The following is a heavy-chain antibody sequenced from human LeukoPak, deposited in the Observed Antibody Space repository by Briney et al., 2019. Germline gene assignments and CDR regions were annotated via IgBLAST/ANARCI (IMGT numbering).Heavy chain of an antibody. J-gene: IGHJ4*02. CDR2: IYYSGST. Sequence: PSEALSLTCTVAGGSLSSYYWSWIRQPPGKGLEGMGYIYYSGSTNYNPFLKSRVTISVDTSKNQFSLKLSSVTAADTAVYYCAREGSGAVAGERAFDYWGQGTLVTVSS. CDR3: AREGSGAVAGERAFDY. CDR1: GGSLSSYY. V-gene: IGHV4-59*01. D-gene: IGHD6-19*01.